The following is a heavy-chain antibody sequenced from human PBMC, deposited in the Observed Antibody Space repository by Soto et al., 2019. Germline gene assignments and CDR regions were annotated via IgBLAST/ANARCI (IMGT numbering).Heavy chain of an antibody. CDR2: IYYSGST. Sequence: SETLSLTCTVSGGSISSGGYYWSWIRQHPGKGLEWIGYIYYSGSTNSNPSLKSRVTISVDTSKNQFSLKLSSVTAADTAVYYCARDHTITMVRGVYYYGMDVWGQGTTVTVSS. D-gene: IGHD3-10*01. CDR1: GGSISSGGYY. CDR3: ARDHTITMVRGVYYYGMDV. J-gene: IGHJ6*02. V-gene: IGHV4-61*08.